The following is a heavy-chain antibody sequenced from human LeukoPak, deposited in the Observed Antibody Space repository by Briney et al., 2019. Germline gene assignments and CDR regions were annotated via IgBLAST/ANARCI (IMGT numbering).Heavy chain of an antibody. CDR2: IIPISGTA. J-gene: IGHJ4*02. CDR1: GGTFSSYA. Sequence: AASVKVSCKASGGTFSSYAISWVRQAPGQGLEWMGGIIPISGTANYAQNFQGRVTITADESTSTAYMELSSLRSEDTAMYYCARRDYSSSWHHDYWGQGTLVTVSS. V-gene: IGHV1-69*13. CDR3: ARRDYSSSWHHDY. D-gene: IGHD6-13*01.